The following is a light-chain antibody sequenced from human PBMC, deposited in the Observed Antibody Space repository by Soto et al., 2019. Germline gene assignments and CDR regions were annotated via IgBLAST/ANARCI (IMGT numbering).Light chain of an antibody. CDR3: QSYDSSMSGVV. CDR1: SSKIGAGYD. Sequence: QSVLTQPPSVSGAPGQRVTISCTGSSSKIGAGYDVHWYKQLPGTAPKLLIYGNSNRPSGVPHRLSGSKSGPSASLAITELQAEDEADYYCQSYDSSMSGVVFGGGTKLTVL. V-gene: IGLV1-40*01. J-gene: IGLJ2*01. CDR2: GNS.